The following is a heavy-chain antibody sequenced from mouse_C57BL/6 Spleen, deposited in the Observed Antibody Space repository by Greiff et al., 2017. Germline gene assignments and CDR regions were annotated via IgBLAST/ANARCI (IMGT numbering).Heavy chain of an antibody. CDR3: ARRMLFTTGYAMDY. V-gene: IGHV1-26*01. CDR2: INPNNGGT. J-gene: IGHJ4*01. D-gene: IGHD1-1*01. Sequence: EVQLQQSGPELVKPGASVKISCKASGYTFTDYYMNWVKQSHGKSLEWIGDINPNNGGTSYNQKFKGKATLTVDKSSSTAYMELRSLTSEDSAVYYCARRMLFTTGYAMDYWGQGTSVTVSS. CDR1: GYTFTDYY.